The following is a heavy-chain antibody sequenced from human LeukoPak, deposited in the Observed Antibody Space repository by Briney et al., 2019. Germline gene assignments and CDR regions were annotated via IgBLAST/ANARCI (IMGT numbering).Heavy chain of an antibody. CDR3: ARLGGELGYCSSTSCLTFDY. D-gene: IGHD2-2*01. Sequence: RGESLKISCKGSGYSFTSYWIGWVRQMPGKGLEWMGIIYPGDSDTRYSPSFQGQVTISADKSISTAYLQWSSLKASDTAMYYCARLGGELGYCSSTSCLTFDYWGQGTLSPSPQ. J-gene: IGHJ4*02. CDR1: GYSFTSYW. CDR2: IYPGDSDT. V-gene: IGHV5-51*01.